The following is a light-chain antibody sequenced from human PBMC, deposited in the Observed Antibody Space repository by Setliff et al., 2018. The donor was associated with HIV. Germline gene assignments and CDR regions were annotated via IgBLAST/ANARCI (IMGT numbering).Light chain of an antibody. CDR3: SSYTSSGTPV. V-gene: IGLV2-14*01. Sequence: QSVLTQPASVSGSPGQSITISCTGTSSDVGRYNYVSWYQQHPGKAPKLIIYEVSNRPSGVSNRFPGSKSGNTASLTISGLQAEEEADYYCSSYTSSGTPVFGGGTKVTVL. J-gene: IGLJ3*02. CDR1: SSDVGRYNY. CDR2: EVS.